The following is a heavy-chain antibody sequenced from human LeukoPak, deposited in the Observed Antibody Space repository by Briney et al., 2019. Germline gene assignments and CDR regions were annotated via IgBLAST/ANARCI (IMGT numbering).Heavy chain of an antibody. CDR2: IYYSGST. J-gene: IGHJ6*04. Sequence: SETLSLTCTVSGGSISSYYWSWIQQPPGKGLEWIGYIYYSGSTNYNPSLKSRVTISVDTSKNQFSLKLSSVTAADTAVYYCARVRREEQLWPPRYYYYGMDVWGKGTTVTVSS. CDR3: ARVRREEQLWPPRYYYYGMDV. CDR1: GGSISSYY. D-gene: IGHD5-18*01. V-gene: IGHV4-59*01.